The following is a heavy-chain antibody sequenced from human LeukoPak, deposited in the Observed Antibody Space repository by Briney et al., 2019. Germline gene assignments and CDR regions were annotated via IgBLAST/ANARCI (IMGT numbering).Heavy chain of an antibody. Sequence: ASVKVSCKASGYTFTGYYIHWLRQAPGQGLEWMGWINPNSGETRYSQRFQGRVTMTRDTSINTAYMELNNLRSDDTAVYYCARVPGTSYYYYYMDVWGKGTTVTVSS. D-gene: IGHD1-7*01. CDR2: INPNSGET. CDR3: ARVPGTSYYYYYMDV. V-gene: IGHV1-2*02. J-gene: IGHJ6*03. CDR1: GYTFTGYY.